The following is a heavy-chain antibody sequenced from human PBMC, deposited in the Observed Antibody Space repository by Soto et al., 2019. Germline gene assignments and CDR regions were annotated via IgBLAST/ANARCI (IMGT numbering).Heavy chain of an antibody. CDR2: TFHSGST. D-gene: IGHD3-22*01. V-gene: IGHV4-4*02. J-gene: IGHJ4*02. CDR1: GGSISSNDW. Sequence: QVQLQESGPGLVKPSGTLSLTCAVSGGSISSNDWWTWVRQPPGKGLEWIAETFHSGSTNYNPSLKSRVTISVDKSKNQFSLKLRSVTAADTAVYYCARTYHYDSSGYFYYFDYWGQGTLVTVSS. CDR3: ARTYHYDSSGYFYYFDY.